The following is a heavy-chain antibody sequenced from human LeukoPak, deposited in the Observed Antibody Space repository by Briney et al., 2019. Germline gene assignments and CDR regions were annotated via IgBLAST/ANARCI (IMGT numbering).Heavy chain of an antibody. V-gene: IGHV3-20*04. Sequence: GGSLRLSCAASGFTFDDYGMSWVRQAPGKGLEWVSGINWNGGSTGYADSVKGRFTISRGNAKNSLYLQMNSLRAEDTAVYYCARDWYYYDSSGSGVGYYFDYWGQGTLVTVSS. CDR3: ARDWYYYDSSGSGVGYYFDY. CDR2: INWNGGST. D-gene: IGHD3-22*01. J-gene: IGHJ4*02. CDR1: GFTFDDYG.